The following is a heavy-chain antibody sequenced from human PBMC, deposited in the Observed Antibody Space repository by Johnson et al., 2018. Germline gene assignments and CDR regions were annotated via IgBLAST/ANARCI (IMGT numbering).Heavy chain of an antibody. J-gene: IGHJ6*02. Sequence: VQLVQSGGGLVKXGGSLRLXCAASGFTLSSFGINWVRQAPGKGLEWVSSITTSGYIYYADSLKGRFTISRDNAQNSLYLQMNNLRADDTAVYYCARTRGDGPSPGPYYYYYVMDVWGQGTTVTVSS. CDR1: GFTLSSFG. D-gene: IGHD3-10*01. CDR2: ITTSGYI. V-gene: IGHV3-21*06. CDR3: ARTRGDGPSPGPYYYYYVMDV.